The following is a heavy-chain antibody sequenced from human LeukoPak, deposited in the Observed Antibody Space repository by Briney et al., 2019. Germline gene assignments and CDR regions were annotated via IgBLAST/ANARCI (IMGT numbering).Heavy chain of an antibody. J-gene: IGHJ3*01. CDR1: GFSFITNG. Sequence: GGSLRPALPPPGFSFITNGSNWVRQAPGKGRGLVSSIRGSSIGIYYADSVKGRFTVSRDNAKNSLYLQMNSLRDDDTAVYYCARGGTGYTRNYALDVWGHGTMVTVSS. V-gene: IGHV3-21*01. CDR3: ARGGTGYTRNYALDV. D-gene: IGHD3/OR15-3a*01. CDR2: IRGSSIGI.